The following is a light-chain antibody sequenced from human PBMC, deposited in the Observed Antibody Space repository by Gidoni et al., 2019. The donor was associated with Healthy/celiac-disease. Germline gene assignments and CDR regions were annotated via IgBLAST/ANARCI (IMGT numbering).Light chain of an antibody. CDR3: QQSYSTPWT. CDR2: AAS. Sequence: DIQMTHSPSSLSASVGDRVTITCRASQSISSYLNWYQQKPGKAPKLLIYAASSLQSGVPSRFSGSGSGTDFTLTSSSLQPEDFANYYCQQSYSTPWTCGQGTKVEIK. CDR1: QSISSY. V-gene: IGKV1-39*01. J-gene: IGKJ1*01.